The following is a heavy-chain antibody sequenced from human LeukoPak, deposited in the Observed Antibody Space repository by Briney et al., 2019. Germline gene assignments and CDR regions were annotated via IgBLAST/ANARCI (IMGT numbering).Heavy chain of an antibody. V-gene: IGHV3-74*01. Sequence: PGGSLRLSCAASGFTFTTYCMHWVRQAPGKGLVWVSRIHGDGSRAIYADSVKGRFTISRDNAKNTLYLQMNSLRAEDTAVYYCARGSSGWYGFDPWGQGTLVTVSS. J-gene: IGHJ5*02. CDR3: ARGSSGWYGFDP. CDR1: GFTFTTYC. D-gene: IGHD6-19*01. CDR2: IHGDGSRA.